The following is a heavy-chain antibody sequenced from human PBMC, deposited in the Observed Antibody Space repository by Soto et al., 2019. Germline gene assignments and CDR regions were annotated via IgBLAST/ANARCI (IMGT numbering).Heavy chain of an antibody. J-gene: IGHJ5*02. CDR1: GYTFTSYG. CDR2: ISTNNGNT. Sequence: ASVKVSCKASGYTFTSYGICWVRQAPGQGLEWMGWISTNNGNTNYAQKLQGRVTMTTDTSTSTAYMELRSLRSDDTAVYYCARVSSGWYYWFDPWGQGTLVTVSS. V-gene: IGHV1-18*01. D-gene: IGHD6-19*01. CDR3: ARVSSGWYYWFDP.